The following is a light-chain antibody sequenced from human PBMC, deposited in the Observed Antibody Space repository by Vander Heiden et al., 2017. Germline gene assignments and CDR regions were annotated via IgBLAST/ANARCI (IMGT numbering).Light chain of an antibody. J-gene: IGKJ1*01. CDR3: HQYDRSRT. V-gene: IGKV3-20*01. Sequence: FVLTQSTATLSLSPGERPTLSCRASQSVSSNYLAWYQHKPGQAPRLIIYGASNRATGIPGRFSSGGSATDFTLTVSKLEHEDFAVYYCHQYDRSRTFGQGTKVEIK. CDR1: QSVSSNY. CDR2: GAS.